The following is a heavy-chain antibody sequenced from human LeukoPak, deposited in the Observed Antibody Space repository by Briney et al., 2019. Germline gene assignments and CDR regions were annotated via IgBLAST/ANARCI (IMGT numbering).Heavy chain of an antibody. J-gene: IGHJ4*02. CDR1: GFTFSSYA. D-gene: IGHD5-18*01. Sequence: GGSLRLSGAASGFTFSSYAMHWVRQAPGKGLEWVAVISYDGSNKYYADSVKGRFTISRDNSKNTLYLQMNSLRAEDTAVYYCAREGWIQLWLGYFDYWGQGTLVTVSS. V-gene: IGHV3-30*04. CDR3: AREGWIQLWLGYFDY. CDR2: ISYDGSNK.